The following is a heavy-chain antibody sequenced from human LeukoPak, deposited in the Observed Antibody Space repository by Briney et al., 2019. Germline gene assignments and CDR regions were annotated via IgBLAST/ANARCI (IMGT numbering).Heavy chain of an antibody. CDR1: GYAFTGYY. CDR3: ARDRWYYNGDY. V-gene: IGHV1-2*02. D-gene: IGHD6-13*01. J-gene: IGHJ4*02. CDR2: INPNSGGT. Sequence: ASVKVSCKASGYAFTGYYMQWVREAPGQGLEWMGWINPNSGGTNYAQKFQGRVTMTRDTSISTAYMELSRLRSDDTAVYYCARDRWYYNGDYWGQGTLVTVSS.